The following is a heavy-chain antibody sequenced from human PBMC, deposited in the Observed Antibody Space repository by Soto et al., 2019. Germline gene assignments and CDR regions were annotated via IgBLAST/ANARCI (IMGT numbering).Heavy chain of an antibody. CDR2: IYWNDDK. V-gene: IGHV2-5*01. J-gene: IGHJ4*02. D-gene: IGHD6-19*01. CDR1: GFSLTDNAVA. Sequence: QITLKESGPTLVKPTQTLTLTCSFSGFSLTDNAVAVGWIRQPPGKAPEWLALIYWNDDKQYSPSLKNRLTITKDTPKNQVVLTMTNMDPVDTATYHCAHGSGWLHDYWGQGILVTVSS. CDR3: AHGSGWLHDY.